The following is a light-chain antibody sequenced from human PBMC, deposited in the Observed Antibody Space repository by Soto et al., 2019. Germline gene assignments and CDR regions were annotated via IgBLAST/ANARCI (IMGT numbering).Light chain of an antibody. J-gene: IGKJ1*01. V-gene: IGKV1-5*01. Sequence: IQMTQSPSTLSASVGDRVTIPCRASQSISSWLAWYQQKPGKAPKLLIYDASSLESGVPSRFSGSGSGTEFTLTISSLQPDDFATYYCQQYNSYWTFGQGTKVDIK. CDR3: QQYNSYWT. CDR2: DAS. CDR1: QSISSW.